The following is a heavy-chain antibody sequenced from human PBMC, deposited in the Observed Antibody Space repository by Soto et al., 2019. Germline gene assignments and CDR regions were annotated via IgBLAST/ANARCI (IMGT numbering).Heavy chain of an antibody. CDR3: ARQSIEAANYDFGMDV. J-gene: IGHJ6*02. CDR1: GGSVSSADYY. V-gene: IGHV4-61*08. D-gene: IGHD6-6*01. CDR2: VSHSGST. Sequence: PSETLSLTCTVSGGSVSSADYYWSWIRQSPGKGLEWIGYVSHSGSTNSNPSLKSRVTISEDTSKNQFSLKLTSVTAADTAVYYCARQSIEAANYDFGMDVWGQGTTVTVSS.